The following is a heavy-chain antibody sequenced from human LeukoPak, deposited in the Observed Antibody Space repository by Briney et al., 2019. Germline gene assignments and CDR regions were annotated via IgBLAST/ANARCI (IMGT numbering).Heavy chain of an antibody. CDR1: GGTFSSYA. Sequence: SVKVSCKASGGTFSSYAISWARQAPGQGLEWMGGIIPIFGTANYAQKFQGRVTITADESTSTAYMELSSLRSEDTAVYYCARHRIAAAGGAYYWGQGTLVTVSS. V-gene: IGHV1-69*13. D-gene: IGHD6-13*01. CDR3: ARHRIAAAGGAYY. J-gene: IGHJ4*02. CDR2: IIPIFGTA.